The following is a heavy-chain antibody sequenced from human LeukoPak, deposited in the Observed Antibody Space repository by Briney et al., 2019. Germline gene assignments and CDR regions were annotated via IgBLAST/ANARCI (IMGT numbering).Heavy chain of an antibody. CDR3: AREAAAGKPFDY. Sequence: ASVKVSCKASGYTFTSYYMHWVRQAPGQGLEWMGIINPSGGSTSYAQKFQGRVTMTRDTSTSTVYMELSSLRPEDTAVYYCAREAAAGKPFDYWGQGTLVTVSS. J-gene: IGHJ4*02. CDR1: GYTFTSYY. V-gene: IGHV1-46*01. D-gene: IGHD6-13*01. CDR2: INPSGGST.